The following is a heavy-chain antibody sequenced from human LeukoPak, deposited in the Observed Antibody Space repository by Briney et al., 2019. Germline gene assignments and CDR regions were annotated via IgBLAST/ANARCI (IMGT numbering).Heavy chain of an antibody. V-gene: IGHV4-59*01. CDR1: GGSISSYY. CDR2: IFYSGNT. D-gene: IGHD5-12*01. Sequence: SETLSLTCTVSGGSISSYYWSWIRQPPGKGLEWIGSIFYSGNTYYNPSLKSRVTISVDTSKNQFSLKLSSVTAADTAVYYCARGNSGGNDLGYWGQGTLVTVSS. CDR3: ARGNSGGNDLGY. J-gene: IGHJ4*02.